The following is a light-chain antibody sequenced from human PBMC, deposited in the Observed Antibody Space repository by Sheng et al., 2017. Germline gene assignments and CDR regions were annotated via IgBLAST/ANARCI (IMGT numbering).Light chain of an antibody. CDR1: QGISNY. CDR2: AAS. V-gene: IGKV3-20*01. Sequence: TQSPSSLSASVGDRVTITCRASQGISNYLAWYQQKPGQAPRLLIYAASNRATGIPDRFSGSGSGTDFTLTIYRLEPEDFAVYYCQQYGSSSYSFGQGTKLEIK. CDR3: QQYGSSSYS. J-gene: IGKJ2*03.